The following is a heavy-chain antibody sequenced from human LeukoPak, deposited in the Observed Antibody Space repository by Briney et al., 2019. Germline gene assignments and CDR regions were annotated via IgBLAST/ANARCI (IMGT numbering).Heavy chain of an antibody. CDR3: ARRNAGTWWSFDS. V-gene: IGHV3-7*01. Sequence: GGSLRLSCEASRFTFSSYWMSWVRQAPGKGLEWVANIKDDGSQKNYIDSVRGRITISRDNAKASLFLQMNSLSFEDTAVYYCARRNAGTWWSFDSWGQGTLVTVSS. CDR2: IKDDGSQK. D-gene: IGHD2-15*01. J-gene: IGHJ4*02. CDR1: RFTFSSYW.